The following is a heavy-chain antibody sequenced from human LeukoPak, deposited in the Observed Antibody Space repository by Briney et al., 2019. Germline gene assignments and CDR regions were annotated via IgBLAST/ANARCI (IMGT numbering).Heavy chain of an antibody. CDR1: GDTLAELS. D-gene: IGHD3-3*01. V-gene: IGHV1-24*01. J-gene: IGHJ6*02. Sequence: ASVEVSCKVSGDTLAELSIHWLRQAGGKGLEWMGGFDVEKGETTYSQRFQGRVIMTEDISTHTAYLELSSLISEDTAVYYCATELRLGGLDVWGQGTTVIVSS. CDR3: ATELRLGGLDV. CDR2: FDVEKGET.